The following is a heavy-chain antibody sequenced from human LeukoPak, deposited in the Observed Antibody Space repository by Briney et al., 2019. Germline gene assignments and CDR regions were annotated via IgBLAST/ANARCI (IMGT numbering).Heavy chain of an antibody. J-gene: IGHJ4*02. CDR1: GSTFRSYS. CDR2: INADNGDT. D-gene: IGHD3/OR15-3a*01. CDR3: ARQGLGHKFYFGY. V-gene: IGHV1-3*01. Sequence: GASVKVSCKMSGSTFRSYSLHWVRQAPGHRLEWMGWINADNGDTNFSHEFQGRVTITRDTSASTAYMEVSGLRSEDTAVYYCARQGLGHKFYFGYWGQGTLVIVSS.